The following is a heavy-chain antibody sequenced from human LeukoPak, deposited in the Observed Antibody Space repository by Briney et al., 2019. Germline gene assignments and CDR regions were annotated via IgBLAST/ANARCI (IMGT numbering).Heavy chain of an antibody. D-gene: IGHD2-15*01. CDR2: IWYDGSNK. CDR1: GFTFSSYG. J-gene: IGHJ4*02. CDR3: ASASNCSGGSCHSDFDY. V-gene: IGHV3-33*01. Sequence: PGGSLRLSCAASGFTFSSYGMHWVRQAPGKGLEWVAVIWYDGSNKYYADSVKGRFTISRDNSKNTLYLQMNSLRAEDTAVYYCASASNCSGGSCHSDFDYWGQGTLVTVSS.